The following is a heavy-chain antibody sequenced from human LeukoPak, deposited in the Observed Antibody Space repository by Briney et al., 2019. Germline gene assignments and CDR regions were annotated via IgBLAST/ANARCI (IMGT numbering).Heavy chain of an antibody. V-gene: IGHV1-69*05. CDR2: IIPIYGTR. J-gene: IGHJ4*02. D-gene: IGHD2-2*01. Sequence: GASVKVSCKASGGSFGNYAISWVRQAPGHGLEWIGGIIPIYGTRNYAQKFQGRVTITTDESTSSVYMDLSSLRSDDTAVYYCTTGKIYCSTTSCSDDYWGQGTLVTVSS. CDR1: GGSFGNYA. CDR3: TTGKIYCSTTSCSDDY.